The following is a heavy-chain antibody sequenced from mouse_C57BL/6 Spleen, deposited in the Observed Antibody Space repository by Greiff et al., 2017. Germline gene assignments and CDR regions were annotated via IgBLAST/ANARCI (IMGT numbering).Heavy chain of an antibody. CDR2: FHPYNDDT. V-gene: IGHV1-47*01. J-gene: IGHJ4*01. CDR1: GYTFTTYP. Sequence: VKLQESGAELVKPGASVKMSCKASGYTFTTYPIEWMKQNHGKSLEWIGNFHPYNDDTKYNEKFKGKATLTVEKSSSTVYLELSRLTSDDSAVDYCARGYYGSSCAMDYWGQGTSVTVSS. D-gene: IGHD1-1*01. CDR3: ARGYYGSSCAMDY.